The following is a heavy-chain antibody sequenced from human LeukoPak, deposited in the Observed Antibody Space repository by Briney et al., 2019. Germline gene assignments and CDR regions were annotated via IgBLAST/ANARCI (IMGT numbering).Heavy chain of an antibody. Sequence: RTGGSLRLSCAASGFTVSSNYMSWVRQSPGKGLEWLSVIYSDGSTYYADSVNGRFTISRDKSKNTLYLQMNSLRDEDTAVYYCARSAGYPRSVNGYFDYWGQGTLVTVSS. J-gene: IGHJ4*02. CDR3: ARSAGYPRSVNGYFDY. D-gene: IGHD2-15*01. CDR2: IYSDGST. CDR1: GFTVSSNY. V-gene: IGHV3-66*01.